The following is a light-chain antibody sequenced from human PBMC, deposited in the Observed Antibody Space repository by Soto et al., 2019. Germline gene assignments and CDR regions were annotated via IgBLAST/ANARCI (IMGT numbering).Light chain of an antibody. V-gene: IGLV2-14*01. CDR2: EVS. Sequence: QSALTQPASVSGSPGQSITISCTGTSSDVGGYTYVSWYQQHPGRAPKLMIYEVSNRPSGVSNRFSGSKSGNTASLTISGLQAADEADYYCSSYTTTYTVVFGGGTKLTVL. CDR3: SSYTTTYTVV. J-gene: IGLJ2*01. CDR1: SSDVGGYTY.